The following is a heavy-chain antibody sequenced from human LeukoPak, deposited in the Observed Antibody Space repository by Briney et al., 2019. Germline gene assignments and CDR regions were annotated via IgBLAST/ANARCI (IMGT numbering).Heavy chain of an antibody. CDR1: GGSISSYY. V-gene: IGHV4-59*01. CDR2: IYYSGST. J-gene: IGHJ3*02. D-gene: IGHD2-15*01. Sequence: ASETLSLTCTVSGGSISSYYWSWIRQPPGKGLEWIGYIYYSGSTKYNPSLKSRVTISADTSKNQFSLKLSSVTAADTAVYYCAREGGDAFDIWGQGTMVTVSS. CDR3: AREGGDAFDI.